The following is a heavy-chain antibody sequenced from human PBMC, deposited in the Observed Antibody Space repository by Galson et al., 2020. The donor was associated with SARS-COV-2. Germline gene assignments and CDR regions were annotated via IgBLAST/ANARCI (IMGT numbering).Heavy chain of an antibody. CDR2: ISGSGGST. CDR1: GFTFSSYA. J-gene: IGHJ4*02. Sequence: TGGSLRLSCAASGFTFSSYAMSWVRQAPGKGLEWVSAISGSGGSTYYADSVKGRFTISRDNSKNMLYLQMNSLRAEDTAVYYCAREGGTTRFYFDYWGQGTLVTVSS. CDR3: AREGGTTRFYFDY. V-gene: IGHV3-23*01. D-gene: IGHD2-2*01.